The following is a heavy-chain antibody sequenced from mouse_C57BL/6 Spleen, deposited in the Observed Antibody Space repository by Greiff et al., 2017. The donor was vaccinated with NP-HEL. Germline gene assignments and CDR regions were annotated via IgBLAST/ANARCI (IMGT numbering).Heavy chain of an antibody. J-gene: IGHJ2*01. CDR2: IRNKANGYTT. CDR3: ARYTPLRGFFDY. V-gene: IGHV7-3*01. D-gene: IGHD6-1*01. CDR1: GFTFTDYY. Sequence: EVKLEESGGGLVQPGGSLSLSCAASGFTFTDYYMSWVRQPPGKALKWLGFIRNKANGYTTEYSASVKGRFTISRDNSQSILYLQMNALRAEDSATYYCARYTPLRGFFDYWGQGTTLTVSS.